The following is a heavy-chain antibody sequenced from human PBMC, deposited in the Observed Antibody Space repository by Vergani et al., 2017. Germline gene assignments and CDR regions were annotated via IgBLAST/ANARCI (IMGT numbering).Heavy chain of an antibody. CDR3: ARGEVTIFGVVTH. Sequence: EVQLVESGGGLVQPGRSLRLSCAASGFTFDDYAMHWVRQAPGKGLEWVSGISWNSGSIGYADSVKGRFTISRDNAKNSLYLQMNSLRAEDTAVYYCARGEVTIFGVVTHWGQGTLVTVSS. V-gene: IGHV3-9*01. D-gene: IGHD3-3*01. CDR1: GFTFDDYA. CDR2: ISWNSGSI. J-gene: IGHJ4*02.